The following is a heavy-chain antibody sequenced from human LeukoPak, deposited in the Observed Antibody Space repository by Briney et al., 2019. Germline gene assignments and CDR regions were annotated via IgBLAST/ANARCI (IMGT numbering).Heavy chain of an antibody. D-gene: IGHD6-19*01. J-gene: IGHJ4*02. CDR3: ARDMGYSSGWYNPLPSPFDY. V-gene: IGHV4-30-4*01. CDR1: GGTISSGDYY. CDR2: NYYSGST. Sequence: SETLSLTCTVSGGTISSGDYYWSWIRQAPGKGLEWIGYNYYSGSTYYNPSLKSRVTISVDTSKNQFSLKLSSVTAADTAVYYCARDMGYSSGWYNPLPSPFDYWGQGTLVTVSS.